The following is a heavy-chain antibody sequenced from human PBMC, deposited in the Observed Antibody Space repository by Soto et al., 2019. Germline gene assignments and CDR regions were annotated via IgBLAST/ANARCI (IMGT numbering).Heavy chain of an antibody. D-gene: IGHD6-13*01. CDR2: IYYSGST. CDR1: GGSISSSSYY. Sequence: SETLSLTCTVSGGSISSSSYYWGWIRQPPGKGLEWIGSIYYSGSTYYNPSLKSRVTISVDTSKNQFSLKLSSVTAADTAVYYCAKDLEAAAQLANWCDPWGQGTLVTVSS. CDR3: AKDLEAAAQLANWCDP. V-gene: IGHV4-39*02. J-gene: IGHJ5*02.